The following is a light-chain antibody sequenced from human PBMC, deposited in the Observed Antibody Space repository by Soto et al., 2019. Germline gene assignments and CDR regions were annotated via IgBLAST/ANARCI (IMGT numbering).Light chain of an antibody. CDR3: QQYNNWPLT. Sequence: EIVMTQSPATLSVSPGERATLSCRASQTVSSNSAWYQQKPGQAPRLLIYGASTRATGIPARFSGSGSGTEFTLTISSLQSEDFAVYYCQQYNNWPLTLGGGTKVDIK. CDR1: QTVSSN. CDR2: GAS. V-gene: IGKV3-15*01. J-gene: IGKJ4*01.